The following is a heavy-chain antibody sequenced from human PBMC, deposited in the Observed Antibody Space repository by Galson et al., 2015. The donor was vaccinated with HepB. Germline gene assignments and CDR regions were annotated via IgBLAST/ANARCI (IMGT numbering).Heavy chain of an antibody. CDR2: IYRSGNT. J-gene: IGHJ3*02. CDR1: GGSINTGGFY. V-gene: IGHV4-31*03. Sequence: TLSLTCTVSGGSINTGGFYWNWIRQRPGKGLEWIGYIYRSGNTYYNPSLKGRFTISIDTSKDQFSLRLNSVTAADTAIYYCARDVFTGRLGAVVEAFDIWGQGTMVTVSS. D-gene: IGHD6-13*01. CDR3: ARDVFTGRLGAVVEAFDI.